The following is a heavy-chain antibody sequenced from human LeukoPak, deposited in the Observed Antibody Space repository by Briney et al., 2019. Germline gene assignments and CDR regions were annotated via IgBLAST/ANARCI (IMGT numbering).Heavy chain of an antibody. Sequence: GGSLRLSCAASGFTFSSYAMHWVRQAPGKGLEWVAVISYDGSNKYYADSVKGRFTISRDNSKNTLYLQMNSLRAEDTAVYYCARDGYSSSPSFDYWGQGTLVTVSS. CDR3: ARDGYSSSPSFDY. D-gene: IGHD6-6*01. CDR2: ISYDGSNK. J-gene: IGHJ4*02. CDR1: GFTFSSYA. V-gene: IGHV3-30-3*01.